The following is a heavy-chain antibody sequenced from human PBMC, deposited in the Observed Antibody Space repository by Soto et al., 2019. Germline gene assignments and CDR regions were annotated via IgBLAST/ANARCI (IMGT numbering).Heavy chain of an antibody. J-gene: IGHJ3*02. D-gene: IGHD6-13*01. CDR3: AASTGYSSSWSFFAFDI. CDR2: ISGSGGST. CDR1: GFTFSSYA. V-gene: IGHV3-23*01. Sequence: GGSLRLSCAASGFTFSSYAMSWVRQAPGKGLEWVSAISGSGGSTYYADSVKGRFTISRDNSKNTLYLQMNSLRAEDTAVYYCAASTGYSSSWSFFAFDIWGQGTLVTVSS.